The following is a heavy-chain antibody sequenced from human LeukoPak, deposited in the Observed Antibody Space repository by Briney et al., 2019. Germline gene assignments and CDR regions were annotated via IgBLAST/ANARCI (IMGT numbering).Heavy chain of an antibody. CDR3: ARDRGFGEHYFDY. CDR1: GYSISSGYY. J-gene: IGHJ4*02. Sequence: SETLSLTCTVSGYSISSGYYWGWIRQPPGKGLEWIGSIYHSGRTYYNPSLKSRVTISVDTSKIQFSLKLSSVTAADTAVYYCARDRGFGEHYFDYWGQGTLVTVSS. D-gene: IGHD3-10*01. V-gene: IGHV4-38-2*02. CDR2: IYHSGRT.